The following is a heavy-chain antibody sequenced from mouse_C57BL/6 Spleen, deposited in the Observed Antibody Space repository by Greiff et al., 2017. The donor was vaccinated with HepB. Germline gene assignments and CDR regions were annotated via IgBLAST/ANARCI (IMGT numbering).Heavy chain of an antibody. CDR3: ERTPPKSYCGSSLYAMDY. J-gene: IGHJ4*01. CDR1: GYTFTGYW. Sequence: VQRVESGAELMKPGASVKLSCKATGYTFTGYWIEWVKQRPGHGLEWIGEILPGSGSTNYNEKFKGKATFTADTSSNTAYMQLSSLTTEDSAIYYYERTPPKSYCGSSLYAMDYWGQGTSVTVSS. CDR2: ILPGSGST. D-gene: IGHD1-1*01. V-gene: IGHV1-9*01.